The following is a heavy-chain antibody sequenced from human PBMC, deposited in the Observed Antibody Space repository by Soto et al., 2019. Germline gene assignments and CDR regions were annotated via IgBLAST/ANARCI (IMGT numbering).Heavy chain of an antibody. Sequence: SETLSLTCSVSGASITSGSFYWGWIRQFPGKGLEWIGYIHYRGSSNYNPSLKSRLHISVDTSQNQFSLKLTSLTAADTAVYYCARIYPGIIGTFDYGGQGTLVTVSS. D-gene: IGHD1-7*01. V-gene: IGHV4-31*03. CDR1: GASITSGSFY. J-gene: IGHJ4*02. CDR3: ARIYPGIIGTFDY. CDR2: IHYRGSS.